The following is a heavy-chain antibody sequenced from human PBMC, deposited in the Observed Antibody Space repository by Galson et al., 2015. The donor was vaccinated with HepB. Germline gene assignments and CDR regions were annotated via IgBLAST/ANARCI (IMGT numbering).Heavy chain of an antibody. D-gene: IGHD3-10*01. J-gene: IGHJ4*02. CDR2: TWYDGSQE. CDR3: AREIWFRELLPLLDN. V-gene: IGHV3-33*01. Sequence: SLRLSCAVSGFDFSTYGMHWVRQAPGKGLEWVAVTWYDGSQEHYADAVKGRFSISRDNHKKTLYLQKHSLRVEDTAVYYCAREIWFRELLPLLDNWGQGTLVTVSS. CDR1: GFDFSTYG.